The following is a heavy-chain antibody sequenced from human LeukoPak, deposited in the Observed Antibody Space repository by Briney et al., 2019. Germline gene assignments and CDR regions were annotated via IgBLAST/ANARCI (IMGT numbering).Heavy chain of an antibody. CDR2: MNPNSGNT. CDR3: ARQKAYDLLTAAGYYFDF. Sequence: GASVKVSCKASGYTFTSYDINWVRQATGQGLEWMGWMNPNSGNTGYAQKFQGRVTITRNTSISTAYMELSSLRPDDTAVYYCARQKAYDLLTAAGYYFDFWGQGTLVTVSS. CDR1: GYTFTSYD. D-gene: IGHD3-9*01. V-gene: IGHV1-8*03. J-gene: IGHJ4*02.